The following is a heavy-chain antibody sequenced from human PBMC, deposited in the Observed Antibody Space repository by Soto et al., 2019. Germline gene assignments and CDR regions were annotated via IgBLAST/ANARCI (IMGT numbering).Heavy chain of an antibody. V-gene: IGHV3-23*01. CDR2: ISGSGGST. J-gene: IGHJ3*01. Sequence: PGGSLCLSCAASGFTFSSYAMSWVRQAPGKGLEWVSAISGSGGSTYYADSVKGWFTISRDNSKNTLYLQMHSLRVEDTAVYYCAKDSGVAGDGGDDAFDLWGQGTRVTV. CDR1: GFTFSSYA. CDR3: AKDSGVAGDGGDDAFDL. D-gene: IGHD2-15*01.